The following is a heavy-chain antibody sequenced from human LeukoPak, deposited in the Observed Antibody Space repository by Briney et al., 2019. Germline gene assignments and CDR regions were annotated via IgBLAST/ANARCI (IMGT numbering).Heavy chain of an antibody. J-gene: IGHJ4*02. CDR1: VFTFKLYW. CDR3: PGCCGFSSIY. V-gene: IGHV3-7*01. D-gene: IGHD2-2*01. CDR2: IRPDGSEA. Sequence: GGSLRLSCGASVFTFKLYWMKWLRQAPGKGLEWLANIRPDGSEAVYVDSVRGRFTISIDNAKNLVYLQMNNLRAEDTAVYYCPGCCGFSSIYWGQGVLVTVSS.